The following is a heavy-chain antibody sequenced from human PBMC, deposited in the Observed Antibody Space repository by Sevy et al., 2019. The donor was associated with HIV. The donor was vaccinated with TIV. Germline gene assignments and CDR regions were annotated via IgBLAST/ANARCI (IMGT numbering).Heavy chain of an antibody. CDR2: TYYRSTWHK. CDR1: GDTVSSDSAA. D-gene: IGHD1-20*01. CDR3: ARDHNFVLDF. V-gene: IGHV6-1*01. Sequence: KQSQSLSLTCAISGDTVSSDSAAWNCIRQSPARGLEWLGRTYYRSTWHKDYATSLNSRMTINPDTSKNQFSLQLKSVTPEDTAVYYCARDHNFVLDFWGQGILVTVSS. J-gene: IGHJ4*02.